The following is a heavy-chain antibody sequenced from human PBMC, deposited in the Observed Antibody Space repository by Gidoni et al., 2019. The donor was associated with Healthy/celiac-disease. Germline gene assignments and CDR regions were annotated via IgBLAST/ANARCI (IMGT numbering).Heavy chain of an antibody. D-gene: IGHD6-13*01. J-gene: IGHJ6*03. CDR1: GGSFSGYY. CDR2: INHSGST. V-gene: IGHV4-34*01. CDR3: ARRRYGAAPNYYYYYMDV. Sequence: QVQLQQWGAGLLKPSETLSLTCAVYGGSFSGYYWSWIRQPPGKGLEWIGEINHSGSTNYNPSLKSRVTISVDTSKNQFSLKLSSVTAADTAVYYCARRRYGAAPNYYYYYMDVWGKGTTVTVSS.